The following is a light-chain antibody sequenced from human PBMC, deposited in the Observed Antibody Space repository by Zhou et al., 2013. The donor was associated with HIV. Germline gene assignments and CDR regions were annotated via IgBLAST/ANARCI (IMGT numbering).Light chain of an antibody. V-gene: IGKV3D-20*02. J-gene: IGKJ4*01. CDR1: HTISANY. CDR2: GAS. CDR3: LQRDNWPLS. Sequence: EIVLTQSPGTLSLSPGEGATLSCRASHTISANYLAWYQQKPGQAPRLLVYGASTRATGIPDRFTGSGSGTDFTLTISSLEPEDFADYYCLQRDNWPLSFGGGTKVEIK.